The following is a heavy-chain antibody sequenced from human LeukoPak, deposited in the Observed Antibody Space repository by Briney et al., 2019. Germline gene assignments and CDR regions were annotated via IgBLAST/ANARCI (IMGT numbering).Heavy chain of an antibody. Sequence: ASVKVSCKASGYTFTGYYMHWVRQAPGQGLEWMGWINPNSGGTNYAQKFQGRVTMTRDTSISTAYMELSRLRSDDTAVYYCARDLGGGGLRLGELFGYWGQGTLVTVSS. D-gene: IGHD3-16*01. CDR2: INPNSGGT. CDR3: ARDLGGGGLRLGELFGY. V-gene: IGHV1-2*02. J-gene: IGHJ4*02. CDR1: GYTFTGYY.